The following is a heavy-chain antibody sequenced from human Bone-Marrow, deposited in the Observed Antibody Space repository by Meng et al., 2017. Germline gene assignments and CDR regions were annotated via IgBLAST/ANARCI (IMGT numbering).Heavy chain of an antibody. CDR1: GFTFSSYW. D-gene: IGHD3-16*02. V-gene: IGHV3-7*01. Sequence: GESLKISCAASGFTFSSYWMSWVRQAPGKGLEWVANIKQDGSGKYYVDSVKGRFTISRDNAKNSLYLQMNSLRAEDTAVYYCARDNADGFYDYVWGSYRYVYWDYWGHGTQVTVSS. CDR3: ARDNADGFYDYVWGSYRYVYWDY. CDR2: IKQDGSGK. J-gene: IGHJ4*01.